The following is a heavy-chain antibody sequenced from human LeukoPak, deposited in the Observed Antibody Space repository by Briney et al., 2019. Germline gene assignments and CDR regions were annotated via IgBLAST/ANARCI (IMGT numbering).Heavy chain of an antibody. CDR3: AKDQEAYGSGDYYYYGMDV. J-gene: IGHJ6*02. CDR2: ISNDGNTK. V-gene: IGHV3-30*18. D-gene: IGHD3-10*01. Sequence: GGSLRLSCTGTGFTFRTYAFSWVRQAPGKGLEWVAVISNDGNTKYYADSVRGRFTVSRDNSKNTLYLQMNSLRTEDTAVYYCAKDQEAYGSGDYYYYGMDVWGQGTTVTVSS. CDR1: GFTFRTYA.